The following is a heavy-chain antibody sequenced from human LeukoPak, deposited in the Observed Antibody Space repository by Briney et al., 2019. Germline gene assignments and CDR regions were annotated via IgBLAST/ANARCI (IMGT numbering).Heavy chain of an antibody. CDR1: GGSFSGYY. D-gene: IGHD6-19*01. Sequence: SETLSLTCAVYGGSFSGYYWSWIRQPPGKGLEGIGEINHSGSTNYNPSLKSRVTISVDTSKNQFSLKRSSVTAADTAVYYCARGRWPVLFDYWGQGTLVTVSS. CDR3: ARGRWPVLFDY. V-gene: IGHV4-34*01. CDR2: INHSGST. J-gene: IGHJ4*02.